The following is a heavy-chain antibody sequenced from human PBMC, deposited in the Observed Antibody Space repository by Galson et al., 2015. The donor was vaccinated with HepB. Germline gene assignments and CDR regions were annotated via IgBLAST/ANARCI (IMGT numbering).Heavy chain of an antibody. CDR2: IIPILGIA. V-gene: IGHV1-69*04. D-gene: IGHD6-13*01. Sequence: SVKVSCKASGGTFSSYAISWVRQAPGQGLEWMGRIIPILGIANYAQKFQGRVTITADKSTSTAYMELSSLRSEDTAVYYCARLQAAGFPMHFYYYGMDVWGQGTTVTVSS. CDR1: GGTFSSYA. J-gene: IGHJ6*02. CDR3: ARLQAAGFPMHFYYYGMDV.